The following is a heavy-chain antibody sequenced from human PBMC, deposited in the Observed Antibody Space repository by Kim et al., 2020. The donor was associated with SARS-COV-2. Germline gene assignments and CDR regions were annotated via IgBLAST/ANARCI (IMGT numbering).Heavy chain of an antibody. CDR2: ISSSSSYT. CDR1: GFTFSDYY. D-gene: IGHD3-3*01. J-gene: IGHJ6*02. V-gene: IGHV3-11*03. Sequence: GGSLRLSCAASGFTFSDYYMSWIRQAPGKGLEWVSYISSSSSYTNYADSVKGRFTISRDNAKNSLYLQMNSLRAEDTAVYYCARTPDYDFWSGSSLVYGMDVWGQGTTVTVSS. CDR3: ARTPDYDFWSGSSLVYGMDV.